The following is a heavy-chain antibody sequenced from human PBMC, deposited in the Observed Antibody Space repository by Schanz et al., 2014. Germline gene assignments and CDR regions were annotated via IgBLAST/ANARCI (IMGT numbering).Heavy chain of an antibody. CDR1: GFTVSSDH. J-gene: IGHJ6*02. Sequence: EVQLVESGGGFVQPGGSLGLSCVVSGFTVSSDHMSWVRQAPGKGLEWVSTIYASGATYYADSVKRRFTISRDISKNTLYLQMSSLRAEDTSVYFCARVRRRIATPSTPSFRNYYYYAMDVWGQGTTVTDSS. D-gene: IGHD6-13*01. V-gene: IGHV3-66*01. CDR3: ARVRRRIATPSTPSFRNYYYYAMDV. CDR2: IYASGAT.